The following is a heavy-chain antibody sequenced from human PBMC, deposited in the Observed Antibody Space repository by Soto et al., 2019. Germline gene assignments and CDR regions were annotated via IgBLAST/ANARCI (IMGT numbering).Heavy chain of an antibody. D-gene: IGHD3-10*01. J-gene: IGHJ4*02. V-gene: IGHV3-30*18. CDR3: AKDHRTEGSGSYHPIGY. CDR1: GFTFSSYG. CDR2: ISYDGSNK. Sequence: QVQLVESGGGVVQPGRSLRLSCAASGFTFSSYGMHWVRQAPGKGLEWVAVISYDGSNKYYADSVKGRFTISRDNSNNTLYLQMNSLRAEDTAVYYCAKDHRTEGSGSYHPIGYWGQGTLVTVSS.